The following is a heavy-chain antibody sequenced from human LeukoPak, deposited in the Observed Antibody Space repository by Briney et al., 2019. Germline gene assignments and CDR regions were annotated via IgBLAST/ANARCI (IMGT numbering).Heavy chain of an antibody. D-gene: IGHD3-3*01. J-gene: IGHJ4*02. CDR3: ARSPTRGYYDFWSGPADY. CDR1: GYTFTGYY. CDR2: INSNSGAT. V-gene: IGHV1-2*02. Sequence: ASVKVSCKASGYTFTGYYIHWVRQAPGQGLEWMAWINSNSGATNYAQKFQGRVTLTRDTSISTTYMELSRLRSDDTAVYYCARSPTRGYYDFWSGPADYWGQGTLVTVSS.